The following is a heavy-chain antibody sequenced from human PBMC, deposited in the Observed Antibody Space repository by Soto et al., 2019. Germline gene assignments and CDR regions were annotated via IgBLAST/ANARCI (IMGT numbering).Heavy chain of an antibody. J-gene: IGHJ3*02. CDR3: VKDGAAGADI. V-gene: IGHV4-4*07. Sequence: PSETLSLTCTVSGGSLTAYSWNWIRQPVGKGLEWIGRIDTSGKTNYIPSLKSRLTMSIDRFKNQFSLNLKFVTAADTAVYFCVKDGAAGADIWGQGPM. CDR2: IDTSGKT. CDR1: GGSLTAYS. D-gene: IGHD1-26*01.